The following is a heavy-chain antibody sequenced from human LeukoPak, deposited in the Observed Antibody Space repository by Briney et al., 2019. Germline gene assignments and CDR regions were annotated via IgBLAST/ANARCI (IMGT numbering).Heavy chain of an antibody. CDR1: GGSISSSRYY. CDR3: ARHLYGDPGDV. Sequence: SDTLSLTCTVSGGSISSSRYYWGWIRQPPGKGLEWIGSIHYSGSTYYNPSLKSRVTISVDTSKNQFSLKLNSVTAADTAVYYCARHLYGDPGDVWGHGILGPVSS. V-gene: IGHV4-39*01. J-gene: IGHJ1*01. D-gene: IGHD4-17*01. CDR2: IHYSGST.